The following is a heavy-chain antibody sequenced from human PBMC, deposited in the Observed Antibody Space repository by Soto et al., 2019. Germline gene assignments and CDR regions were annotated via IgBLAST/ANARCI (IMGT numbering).Heavy chain of an antibody. J-gene: IGHJ4*02. CDR2: LTGGGDNP. CDR1: GFAVSNYA. D-gene: IGHD6-19*01. Sequence: GSLRLSCAASGFAVSNYAMSWVRQSPGKGLEWISSLTGGGDNPHYAESVKGRFTISRDNSKSTLFLQINSLSDGDTAVYYCARGGSGWYPFDYWGQGTLVTVSS. CDR3: ARGGSGWYPFDY. V-gene: IGHV3-23*01.